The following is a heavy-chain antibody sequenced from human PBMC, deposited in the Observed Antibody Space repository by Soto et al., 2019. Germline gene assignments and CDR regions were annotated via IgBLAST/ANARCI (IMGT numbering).Heavy chain of an antibody. D-gene: IGHD3-10*01. CDR1: GFPFSSSW. CDR3: AAGFPPDY. V-gene: IGHV3-7*01. CDR2: IKEDGSEK. J-gene: IGHJ4*02. Sequence: EVHLVESGGALVRPGGSRNLSFAASGFPFSSSWMNWFRKAPGKGLEWVANIKEDGSEKYYVDSVKGRFTISRDNAENSLSLQMNSLRVEDTAVYYCAAGFPPDYWGQGTLVTVSS.